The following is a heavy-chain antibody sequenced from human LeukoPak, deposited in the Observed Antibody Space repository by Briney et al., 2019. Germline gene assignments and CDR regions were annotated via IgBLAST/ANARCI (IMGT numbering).Heavy chain of an antibody. D-gene: IGHD6-13*01. J-gene: IGHJ4*02. CDR2: MYSGGDT. V-gene: IGHV3-66*01. Sequence: PGGSLRLSCAASGYDVSINYMSWVRQVPRKGLEWVSVMYSGGDTDYADAVRGRFTISRDNSKNILYLHISSLRAEDTAVYYCATIAPVGISTVYWGRGTLVIVSS. CDR3: ATIAPVGISTVY. CDR1: GYDVSINY.